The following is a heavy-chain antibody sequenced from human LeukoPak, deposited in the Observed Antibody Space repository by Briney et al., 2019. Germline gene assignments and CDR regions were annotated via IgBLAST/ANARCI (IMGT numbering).Heavy chain of an antibody. CDR1: GGSTSSGGYY. J-gene: IGHJ4*02. CDR2: IYYTGTT. CDR3: ARGPGGELDH. Sequence: SQTLSLTYPVSGGSTSSGGYYCNWLRQNPGKGLEWIGYIYYTGTTYYNPSLKSRVTLSVESSKNQFSLKLNSVTAADSAVYYCARGPGGELDHWGQGTLVTVSS. V-gene: IGHV4-31*03. D-gene: IGHD2-8*02.